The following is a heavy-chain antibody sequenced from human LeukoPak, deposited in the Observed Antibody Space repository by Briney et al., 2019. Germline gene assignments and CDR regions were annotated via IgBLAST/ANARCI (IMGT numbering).Heavy chain of an antibody. D-gene: IGHD4-17*01. J-gene: IGHJ5*02. CDR2: IFYSGST. CDR1: GGSVGGAGQS. V-gene: IGHV4-30-2*06. CDR3: ARGPYLGDSNNWFDP. Sequence: SQTVSLTCAVSGGSVGGAGQSWSWIRQSPGKALEWIAYIFYSGSTYYNPSLKSRVTILIDTSKNQFSLKLSSVTAADTAVYYCARGPYLGDSNNWFDPWGPGTLVTVSS.